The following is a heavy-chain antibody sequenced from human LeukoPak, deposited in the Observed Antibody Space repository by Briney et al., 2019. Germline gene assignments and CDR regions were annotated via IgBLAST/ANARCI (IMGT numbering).Heavy chain of an antibody. CDR2: ISGYNGVT. V-gene: IGHV1-18*01. CDR1: GSNFASYG. Sequence: ASVKVSCKASGSNFASYGVSWVRQAPAQGLEWMGWISGYNGVTQYAQNLQGRVTMTTDTSTSTAYMELKSLRSDDTAVYYCARYFGSGNFDSWGQGTLVTVSS. CDR3: ARYFGSGNFDS. D-gene: IGHD3-10*01. J-gene: IGHJ4*02.